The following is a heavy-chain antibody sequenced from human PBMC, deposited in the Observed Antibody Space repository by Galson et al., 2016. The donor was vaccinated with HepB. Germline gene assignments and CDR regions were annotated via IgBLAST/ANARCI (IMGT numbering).Heavy chain of an antibody. D-gene: IGHD3-22*01. Sequence: SLRLSCAASGSTFDNYAMSWVRQAPGKGLEWVSAISGSGIRTHYADSVKGRFTISRDNSKNTLFLQMNTLRAEDTAVYYCAKDRYYYDNSGYYYVPFQWGQGTLVTVSS. J-gene: IGHJ4*02. CDR1: GSTFDNYA. CDR2: ISGSGIRT. V-gene: IGHV3-23*01. CDR3: AKDRYYYDNSGYYYVPFQ.